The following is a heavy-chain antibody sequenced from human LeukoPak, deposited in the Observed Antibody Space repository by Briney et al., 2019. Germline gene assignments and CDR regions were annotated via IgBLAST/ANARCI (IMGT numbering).Heavy chain of an antibody. J-gene: IGHJ4*02. D-gene: IGHD3-22*01. CDR2: IFYSGNT. V-gene: IGHV4-31*03. CDR1: GDSMNNSPFY. CDR3: ARERSYYDREGYYYCFDS. Sequence: SETLSLTCTVSGDSMNNSPFYWTWIRQYPGKSLEWIGYIFYSGNTYYNPSLKSRLTLSVDTSKNQFSLSLRSVTDADTAVYYCARERSYYDREGYYYCFDSWGPGNLVTVSS.